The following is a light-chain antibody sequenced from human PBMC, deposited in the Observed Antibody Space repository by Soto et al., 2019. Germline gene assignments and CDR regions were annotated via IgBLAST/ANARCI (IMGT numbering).Light chain of an antibody. CDR1: QSVSSS. CDR3: QQYNNWPPLT. V-gene: IGKV3-15*01. Sequence: EIALTQSPATLSVSPGETATLSCGASQSVSSSLAWYQQTPGRAPRLLIYGASNRATDIPTRFSGSGSGTEFTLTISSLQSEDFAVYYCQQYNNWPPLTFGGGTKVDIK. J-gene: IGKJ4*01. CDR2: GAS.